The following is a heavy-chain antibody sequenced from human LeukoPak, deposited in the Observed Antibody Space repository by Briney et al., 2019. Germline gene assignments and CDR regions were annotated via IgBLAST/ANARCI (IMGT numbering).Heavy chain of an antibody. Sequence: GGSLRLSCAASGFTFSSYEMNWVRQAPGKGLEWVSYISSSGSTIYYADSVKGRFTISRGNAKNSLYLQMNSLRAEDTAVYYCAREDGSLGFDYWGQGTLVTVSS. J-gene: IGHJ4*02. CDR2: ISSSGSTI. CDR1: GFTFSSYE. V-gene: IGHV3-48*03. D-gene: IGHD1-26*01. CDR3: AREDGSLGFDY.